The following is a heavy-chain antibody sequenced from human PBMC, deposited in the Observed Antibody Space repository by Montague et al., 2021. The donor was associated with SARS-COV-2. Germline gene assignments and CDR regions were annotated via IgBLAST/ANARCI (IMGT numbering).Heavy chain of an antibody. D-gene: IGHD2/OR15-2a*01. CDR1: GGSISSYY. V-gene: IGHV4-59*01. J-gene: IGHJ5*02. CDR3: ARDAYYFGPGRENHGAFDP. CDR2: IYYSGST. Sequence: SETLSLTCTVSGGSISSYYWSWIRQPPGKGLEWIGYIYYSGSTNYNPSLKSRVTISVDTSKNQFSLKLSSATAADTAVYYCARDAYYFGPGRENHGAFDPWGQGILVTVSS.